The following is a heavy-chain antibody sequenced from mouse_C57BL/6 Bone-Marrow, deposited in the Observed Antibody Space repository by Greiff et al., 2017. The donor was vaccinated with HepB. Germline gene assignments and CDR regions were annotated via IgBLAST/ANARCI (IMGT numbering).Heavy chain of an antibody. J-gene: IGHJ3*01. CDR1: GFVFIDYS. V-gene: IGHV7-4*01. CDR3: VKALSPPSIYTWFSH. D-gene: IGHD2-10*02. Sequence: EVQGVESGGGLVQPGSSLRLSCAASGFVFIDYSMSWVRQLPGKAPEWLALIRNKVNGYTTDYSASVKGLFTISRDNSQNILYLQMNTLRAEGSATYFCVKALSPPSIYTWFSHWGQEALVTVS. CDR2: IRNKVNGYTT.